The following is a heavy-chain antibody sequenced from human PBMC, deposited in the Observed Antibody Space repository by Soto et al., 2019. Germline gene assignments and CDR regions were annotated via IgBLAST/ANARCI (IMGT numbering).Heavy chain of an antibody. CDR3: ARGVGRYFDWLNDAFDI. D-gene: IGHD3-9*01. Sequence: EVQLVESGGGLVQPGGSLRLSCAASGFTFSSYWMSWVRQAPGKGLEWVSNIKQDGSEKYYVDSVKGRFTMSRDNAKNSLYLQMNSLRAEDTAVYYCARGVGRYFDWLNDAFDIWGQGTMVTVCS. J-gene: IGHJ3*02. V-gene: IGHV3-7*01. CDR2: IKQDGSEK. CDR1: GFTFSSYW.